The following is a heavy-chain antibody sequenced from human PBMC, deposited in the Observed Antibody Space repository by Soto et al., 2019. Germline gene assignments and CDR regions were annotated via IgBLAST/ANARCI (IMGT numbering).Heavy chain of an antibody. V-gene: IGHV3-23*01. CDR2: ISGSGDST. J-gene: IGHJ4*02. Sequence: EVRLLEAGGGFVQPGGSLSLSCAASGFTFSVYAMCWVRQAPGKGLEWVSGISGSGDSTHYADSVKGRFTVSRDNYNRMLYQQTNSLRAEDTALYYREKDIYGGFTYWGQGTLVTVSS. CDR3: EKDIYGGFTY. CDR1: GFTFSVYA. D-gene: IGHD3-10*01.